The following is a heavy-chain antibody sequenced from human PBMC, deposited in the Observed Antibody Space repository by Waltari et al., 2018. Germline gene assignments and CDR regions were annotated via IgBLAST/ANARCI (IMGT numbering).Heavy chain of an antibody. V-gene: IGHV3-74*01. Sequence: EVQLVESGGRLVPPGGSLRLSCAVSGFTFSNSWIHWVRQAPGKGLVLVSRINKDGSSISYADSVDSRCTISRDNAKKTLYLQMNSLRAEDTGVYYCAREGPQLSDYMDVWGKGTTVNVSS. CDR1: GFTFSNSW. D-gene: IGHD2-15*01. CDR3: AREGPQLSDYMDV. CDR2: INKDGSSI. J-gene: IGHJ6*03.